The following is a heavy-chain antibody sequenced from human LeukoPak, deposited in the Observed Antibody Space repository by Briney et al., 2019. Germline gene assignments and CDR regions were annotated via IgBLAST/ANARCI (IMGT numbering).Heavy chain of an antibody. J-gene: IGHJ4*02. V-gene: IGHV3-9*01. Sequence: QPGGSLRLSCAASGFTFDDYAMHWVRQAPGKGLEWVSGISWNSGSIGYADSVKGRFTISRDNAKNSLYLQMNSLRAEDTAVYYCARDSRGYCSSTSCYEGLAARPPPFDYWGQGTLVTVSS. CDR2: ISWNSGSI. D-gene: IGHD2-2*01. CDR1: GFTFDDYA. CDR3: ARDSRGYCSSTSCYEGLAARPPPFDY.